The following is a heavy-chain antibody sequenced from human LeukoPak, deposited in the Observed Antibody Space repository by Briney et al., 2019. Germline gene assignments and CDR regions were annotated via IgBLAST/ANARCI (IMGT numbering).Heavy chain of an antibody. D-gene: IGHD5-18*01. Sequence: GASVKVSCKASGYTFTGYYMHWVRQAPGQGLEGMGWINPNSGGTKYVQKFQGRVTMTRDTSISTAYMELSRLRSDDTAVYYCARDRRDTAMVSHYYYYMDVWGKGTTVTVSS. CDR1: GYTFTGYY. CDR3: ARDRRDTAMVSHYYYYMDV. J-gene: IGHJ6*03. CDR2: INPNSGGT. V-gene: IGHV1-2*02.